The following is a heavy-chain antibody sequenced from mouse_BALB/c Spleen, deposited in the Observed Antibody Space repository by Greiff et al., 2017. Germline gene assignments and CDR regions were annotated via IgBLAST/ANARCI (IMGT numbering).Heavy chain of an antibody. V-gene: IGHV5-2*03. Sequence: EVKLVESGGGLVQPGESLKLSCESNEYEFPSHDMSWVRKTPEKRLALVAAINSDGGSTYYPDTMERRFIISRDNTKKTLYLQMRSLRSEDTALYYCARHGGNSAWFADWGQGTLVTVSA. CDR1: EYEFPSHD. J-gene: IGHJ3*01. CDR3: ARHGGNSAWFAD. D-gene: IGHD2-1*01. CDR2: INSDGGST.